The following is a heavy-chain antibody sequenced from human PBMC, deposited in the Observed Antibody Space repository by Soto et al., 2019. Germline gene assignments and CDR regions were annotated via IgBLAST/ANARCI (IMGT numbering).Heavy chain of an antibody. CDR2: ISGYKGKT. D-gene: IGHD2-2*01. V-gene: IGHV1-18*01. Sequence: ASVKVSCKASGYTFTSYGISWVRQAPGQGLEWMGWISGYKGKTNYVQKLQGGVTMTTDTSTSTAYMELRSLRSDDTAVYYCARDVVSVPGAMWDAFDIWGQGTMVTVSS. CDR1: GYTFTSYG. CDR3: ARDVVSVPGAMWDAFDI. J-gene: IGHJ3*02.